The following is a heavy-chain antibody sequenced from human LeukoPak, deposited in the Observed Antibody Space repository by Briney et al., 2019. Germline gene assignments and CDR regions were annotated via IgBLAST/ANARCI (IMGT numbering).Heavy chain of an antibody. V-gene: IGHV1-2*02. CDR2: INPNSGGT. J-gene: IGHJ4*02. CDR1: GYTFTGYY. D-gene: IGHD4-17*01. CDR3: ARFRDYGDYGPIDY. Sequence: GASVKVSCKASGYTFTGYYMHWVRQAPGQGLEWMGWINPNSGGTNYAQKFQGRVTMTRDTSISTAYMELSRLRSDDTAVYYCARFRDYGDYGPIDYWGQGTLVTVSS.